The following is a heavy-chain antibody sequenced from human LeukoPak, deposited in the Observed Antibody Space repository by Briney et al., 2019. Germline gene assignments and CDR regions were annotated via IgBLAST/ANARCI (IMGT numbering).Heavy chain of an antibody. CDR3: ARHRGVQFLYYFDY. CDR1: GYSISSGYF. D-gene: IGHD1-1*01. J-gene: IGHJ4*02. Sequence: SETLSLTCTVSGYSISSGYFWGWVRQPPGKGLEWTGTIYYSGSTYYNPSLKSRVTMSIDTSKNQFSLKLNSVTAADTAVYYCARHRGVQFLYYFDYWGQGTLVTVSS. V-gene: IGHV4-38-2*02. CDR2: IYYSGST.